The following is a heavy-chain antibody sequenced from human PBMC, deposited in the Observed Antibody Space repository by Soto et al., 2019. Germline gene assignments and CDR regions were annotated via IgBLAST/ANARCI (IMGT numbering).Heavy chain of an antibody. CDR1: EDSSGGRGGC. J-gene: IGHJ4*02. V-gene: IGHV4-39*01. CDR2: IHNSGST. D-gene: IGHD2-15*01. CDR3: ARHHPLVVSPSLAPWRLVSTAFDS. Sequence: EIMCVTCTVAEDSSGGRGGCRGWKRQSPGRGLEWIGGIHNSGSTYYKPSLKSRITISIDTSKNQFSLNLRSVTAADTAIYFCARHHPLVVSPSLAPWRLVSTAFDSWGQGTQVTVSS.